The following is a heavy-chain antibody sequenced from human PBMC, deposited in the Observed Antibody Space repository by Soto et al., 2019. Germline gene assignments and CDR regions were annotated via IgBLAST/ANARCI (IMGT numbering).Heavy chain of an antibody. D-gene: IGHD1-26*01. CDR1: GFTFSSYA. CDR2: ISYDGSNK. J-gene: IGHJ4*02. V-gene: IGHV3-30-3*01. CDR3: ARQGEWELYFDY. Sequence: QVQLVESGGGVVQPGRSLRLSCAASGFTFSSYAMHWVRQAPGKGLEWVAVISYDGSNKYYAYSVKGRFTISRDNSKNTLYLQMNSLRAEDTAVYYCARQGEWELYFDYWGQGTLVTVSS.